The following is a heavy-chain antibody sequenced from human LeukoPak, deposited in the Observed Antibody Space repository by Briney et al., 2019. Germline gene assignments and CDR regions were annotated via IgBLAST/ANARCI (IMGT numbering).Heavy chain of an antibody. CDR2: FDPEDGET. J-gene: IGHJ4*02. CDR1: GYTLTELS. V-gene: IGHV1-24*01. CDR3: ATSWGSSWYNTPAGYYFDY. Sequence: ASVKVSCKVSGYTLTELSMHWVRQAPGKGLEWMGGFDPEDGETIYAQKFQGRVTMTEDTSTDTAYMELSSLRSEDTAVYYCATSWGSSWYNTPAGYYFDYWGRGTLVTVSS. D-gene: IGHD6-13*01.